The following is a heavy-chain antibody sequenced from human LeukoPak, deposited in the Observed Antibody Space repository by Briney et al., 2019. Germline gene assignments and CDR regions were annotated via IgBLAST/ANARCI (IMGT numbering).Heavy chain of an antibody. D-gene: IGHD2-2*01. CDR3: ARSLPEYQLPGHLDY. CDR1: GFTFSSYA. J-gene: IGHJ4*02. Sequence: GGSLRLSCAASGFTFSSYAMHWVRQAPGKGLEWVAVISYDGSNKYYADSVKGRFTISRDNSKNTLYLQMNSLRAEDTAVYYCARSLPEYQLPGHLDYWGQGTLVTVSS. V-gene: IGHV3-30*04. CDR2: ISYDGSNK.